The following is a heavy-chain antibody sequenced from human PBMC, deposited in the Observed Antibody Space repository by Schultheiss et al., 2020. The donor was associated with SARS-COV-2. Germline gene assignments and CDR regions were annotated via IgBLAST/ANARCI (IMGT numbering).Heavy chain of an antibody. CDR3: ARRYCSGTSCYFDGGTFWFDP. D-gene: IGHD2-2*01. V-gene: IGHV5-51*01. J-gene: IGHJ5*02. CDR2: IYPDYSDT. CDR1: GYSFTSYW. Sequence: GGSLRLSCKGSGYSFTSYWIGWVRQMPGKGLEWMGIIYPDYSDTRYSPSFQGQVTISADKSTSTSYLQWSSLKASDTAMYYCARRYCSGTSCYFDGGTFWFDPWGQGTLVTVSS.